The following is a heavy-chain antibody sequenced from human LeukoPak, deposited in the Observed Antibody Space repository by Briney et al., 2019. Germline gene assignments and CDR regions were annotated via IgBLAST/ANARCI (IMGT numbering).Heavy chain of an antibody. Sequence: GASVKVSCKASGYTFTRYYMHWVRQAPGQGLEWMGIINPSAGSTSYAPKLQGRVTLTRDTSTSTVYMELSSLGYEDTAIYYCARAPDNYGIDGYWGQGTLLTVSS. CDR2: INPSAGST. V-gene: IGHV1-46*04. CDR1: GYTFTRYY. CDR3: ARAPDNYGIDGY. D-gene: IGHD5-18*01. J-gene: IGHJ4*02.